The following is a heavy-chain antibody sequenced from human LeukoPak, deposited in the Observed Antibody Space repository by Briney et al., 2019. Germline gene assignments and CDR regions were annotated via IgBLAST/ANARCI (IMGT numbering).Heavy chain of an antibody. D-gene: IGHD1-26*01. CDR1: GFTFSNAW. CDR3: TTAGLSGSYPTTY. Sequence: GRSLRLSCAASGFTFSNAWMSWVRQAPGKVLEWVGRIKSKTDGGTTDYAAPVKGRFTISRDDSKNTLYLQMNSLKTEDTAVYYCTTAGLSGSYPTTYWGQGTLVTVSS. J-gene: IGHJ4*02. V-gene: IGHV3-15*01. CDR2: IKSKTDGGTT.